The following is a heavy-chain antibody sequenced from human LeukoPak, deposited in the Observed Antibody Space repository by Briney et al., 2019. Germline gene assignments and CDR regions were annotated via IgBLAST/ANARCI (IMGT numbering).Heavy chain of an antibody. CDR2: IKQDGNEK. D-gene: IGHD6-13*01. J-gene: IGHJ4*02. V-gene: IGHV3-7*01. Sequence: GGSLRLSCAASGFTFSSYWMTWVRQAPGKGLEWVATIKQDGNEKYYVDSVKGRFTISRDNAKNSLYLQMNSLRAEDTAVDYCAGDGIAAAGLFDYWGQGTLVTVSS. CDR3: AGDGIAAAGLFDY. CDR1: GFTFSSYW.